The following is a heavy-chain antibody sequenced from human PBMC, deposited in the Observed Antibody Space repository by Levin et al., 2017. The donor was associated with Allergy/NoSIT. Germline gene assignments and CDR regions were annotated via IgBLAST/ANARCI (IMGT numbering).Heavy chain of an antibody. CDR1: GDSINSGDAY. J-gene: IGHJ4*02. D-gene: IGHD1-26*01. CDR3: ARDNLVGVRGHDY. Sequence: SQTLSLTCTVSGDSINSGDAYWSWIRQPPGKGLEWLGYIYFAGKTSYNPSLKSRLTLTVDTSKNQVYLRLKSVTVADTAVYCCARDNLVGVRGHDYWGQGTPVTVSS. CDR2: IYFAGKT. V-gene: IGHV4-30-4*01.